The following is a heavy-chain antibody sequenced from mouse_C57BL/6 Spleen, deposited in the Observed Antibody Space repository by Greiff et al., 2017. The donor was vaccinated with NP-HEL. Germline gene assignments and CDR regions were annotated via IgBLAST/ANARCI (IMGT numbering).Heavy chain of an antibody. J-gene: IGHJ2*01. V-gene: IGHV1-9*01. CDR1: GYTFTGYW. CDR3: ARRGDYSNYDY. Sequence: QVQLQQSGAELMKPGASVKLSCKATGYTFTGYWIEWVKQRPGHGLEWIGEILPGSGSTNYNGKFKGKATFTADTSSNTAYMQLSSLTTEDSAIYYCARRGDYSNYDYWGQGTTLTVSS. CDR2: ILPGSGST. D-gene: IGHD2-5*01.